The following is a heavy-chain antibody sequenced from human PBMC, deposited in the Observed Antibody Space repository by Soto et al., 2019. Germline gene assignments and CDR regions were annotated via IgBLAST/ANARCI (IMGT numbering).Heavy chain of an antibody. CDR2: INHSGST. J-gene: IGHJ4*02. CDR1: GGSVSGYY. Sequence: QVQLQQWGAGLLKPSETLSLTCAVYGGSVSGYYWSWIRQPPGKGLEWIGEINHSGSTNNNPSLRSRVTISEDPSKNQYSLELSSVAAADTAVYYCARAGMATIHRAPFNYWGQGTLVNVSS. CDR3: ARAGMATIHRAPFNY. V-gene: IGHV4-34*01. D-gene: IGHD5-12*01.